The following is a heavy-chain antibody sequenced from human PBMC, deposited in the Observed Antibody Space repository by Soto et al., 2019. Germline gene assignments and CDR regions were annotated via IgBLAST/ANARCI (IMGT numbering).Heavy chain of an antibody. CDR3: ARHTRGYCISTSCSRPNWFDP. V-gene: IGHV4-39*01. D-gene: IGHD2-2*01. CDR2: IYYSGST. CDR1: GGSISSSSYY. J-gene: IGHJ5*02. Sequence: SETLSLTCTFSGGSISSSSYYWGWIRQPPGKGLEWIGSIYYSGSTYYNPSLKSRVTISVDTSKNQFSLKLSSVTAADTAVYYCARHTRGYCISTSCSRPNWFDPWGQGTLVT.